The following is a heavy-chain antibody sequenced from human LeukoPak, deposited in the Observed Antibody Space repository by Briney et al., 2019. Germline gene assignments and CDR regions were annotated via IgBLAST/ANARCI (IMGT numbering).Heavy chain of an antibody. CDR1: GGSISSSSYY. Sequence: LETLSLTCTVSGGSISSSSYYWGWIRQPPGKGLEWIGVIYYSGSTYYNPSLKSRVTISVDTSKNQFSLKLSSVTAADTAVYYCAGYSSGWLYYFDYWGQGTLVTVSS. J-gene: IGHJ4*02. V-gene: IGHV4-39*01. CDR2: IYYSGST. D-gene: IGHD6-19*01. CDR3: AGYSSGWLYYFDY.